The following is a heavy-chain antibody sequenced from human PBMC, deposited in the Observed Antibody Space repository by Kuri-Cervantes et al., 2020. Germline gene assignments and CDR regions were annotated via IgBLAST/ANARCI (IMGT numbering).Heavy chain of an antibody. D-gene: IGHD2-2*01. V-gene: IGHV4-59*01. CDR1: GGSISSYY. Sequence: ESLKISCTVSGGSISSYYWSWIRQPPGKGLEWIGYIYYSGSTNYNPSLKSRVTISVDTSKNQFSLKLSSVTAADTAVYYRARHAGYCSRTSCVGYYYYMDVWGKGTTVTVSS. J-gene: IGHJ6*03. CDR2: IYYSGST. CDR3: ARHAGYCSRTSCVGYYYYMDV.